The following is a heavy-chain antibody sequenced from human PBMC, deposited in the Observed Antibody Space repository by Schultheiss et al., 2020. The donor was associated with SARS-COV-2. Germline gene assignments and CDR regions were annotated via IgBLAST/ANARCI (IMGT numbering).Heavy chain of an antibody. V-gene: IGHV4-61*01. D-gene: IGHD3-9*01. CDR1: GGSVSSGSYY. CDR2: IYYSGST. J-gene: IGHJ6*02. Sequence: SETLSLTCTVSGGSVSSGSYYWSWIRQPPGKGLEWIGYIYYSGSTNYNPSLKSRVTISVDTSKNQFSLKLSSVTAADTAVYYCARARDYDILSGRYYYYYYGMDVCGQGTTVTVSS. CDR3: ARARDYDILSGRYYYYYYGMDV.